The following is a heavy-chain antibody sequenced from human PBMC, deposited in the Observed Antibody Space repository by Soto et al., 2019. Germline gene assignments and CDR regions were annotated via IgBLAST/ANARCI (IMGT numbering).Heavy chain of an antibody. V-gene: IGHV4-39*01. CDR3: GRHSSRLTGGFDY. J-gene: IGHJ4*02. CDR2: IYPSGST. CDR1: GGSISSSSYY. Sequence: PSETLSLTCTVSGGSISSSSYYWGWIRQPPGKGLEWIGSIYPSGSTHYNPSLRSRITMSVDTSKNQFSLKLSSVTAADTAVYYCGRHSSRLTGGFDYWGQGTLVTVSS. D-gene: IGHD3-16*01.